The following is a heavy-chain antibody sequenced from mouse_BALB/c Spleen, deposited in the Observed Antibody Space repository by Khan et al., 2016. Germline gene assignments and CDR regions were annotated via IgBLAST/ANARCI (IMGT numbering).Heavy chain of an antibody. Sequence: EVQLQESGPGLVKPSQSLSLTCSVTGYSITSGYYWNWIRQFPGNKLEWMGYISYDGSNNYNPSLKNRISITRDTSKNQFFLKLNSVTTEDTATYYCARGERVRQAFAYWGQGTLVTVSA. J-gene: IGHJ3*01. D-gene: IGHD2-14*01. CDR1: GYSITSGYY. CDR2: ISYDGSN. CDR3: ARGERVRQAFAY. V-gene: IGHV3-6*02.